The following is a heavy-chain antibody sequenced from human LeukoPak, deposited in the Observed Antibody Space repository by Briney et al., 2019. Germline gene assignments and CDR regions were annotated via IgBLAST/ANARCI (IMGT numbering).Heavy chain of an antibody. CDR2: IYYSGST. D-gene: IGHD2-15*01. CDR3: ARDREGQLGGYFDY. J-gene: IGHJ4*02. Sequence: PSETLSLTCTVSGGSISSYYWSWIRQPPGKGLEWIGYIYYSGSTNYNPSLKSRVTISVDTSKNQFSLKLSSVTAADTAVYYCARDREGQLGGYFDYWGQGTLVTVSS. V-gene: IGHV4-59*01. CDR1: GGSISSYY.